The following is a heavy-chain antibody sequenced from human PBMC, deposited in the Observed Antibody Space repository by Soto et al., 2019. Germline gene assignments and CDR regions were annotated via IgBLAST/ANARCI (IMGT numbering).Heavy chain of an antibody. CDR3: ARHIQRRNSIDFDY. Sequence: SQTLSLTCAISGDSVSSNSAAWNWIRQSPSRGLEWLGRTYYRSKWYNDYAVSVKSRITINPDTSKNQFSLRLNSVTPEDTAVYYCARHIQRRNSIDFDYWGQGTLVTVSS. V-gene: IGHV6-1*01. CDR1: GDSVSSNSAA. J-gene: IGHJ4*02. D-gene: IGHD6-6*01. CDR2: TYYRSKWYN.